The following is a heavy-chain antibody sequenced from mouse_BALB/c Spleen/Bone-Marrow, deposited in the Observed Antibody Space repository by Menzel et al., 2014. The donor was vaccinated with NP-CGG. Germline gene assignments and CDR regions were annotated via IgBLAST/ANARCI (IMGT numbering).Heavy chain of an antibody. CDR1: GYTFTSYW. J-gene: IGHJ2*01. Sequence: VQLQHSGAELAKPGASVKMSCKASGYTFTSYWMHWVKQRPGQGLEWIGYINPSTGYTEYNQKFKDKATLTADKSSSTAYMQLSSLTSEDSAVYYCARSRTGTYFDYWGQGTTLTVSS. CDR3: ARSRTGTYFDY. CDR2: INPSTGYT. V-gene: IGHV1-7*01. D-gene: IGHD4-1*01.